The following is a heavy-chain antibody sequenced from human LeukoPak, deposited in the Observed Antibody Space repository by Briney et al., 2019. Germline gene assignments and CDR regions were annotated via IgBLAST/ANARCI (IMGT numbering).Heavy chain of an antibody. CDR3: TRDGGERGNSAFDI. CDR1: GFTLSDQY. J-gene: IGHJ3*02. V-gene: IGHV3-72*01. D-gene: IGHD3-16*01. Sequence: PGGSLRLSCAASGFTLSDQYMDWVRQAPGKGLEWIGRSRNKANSHTTEYAASVKGRFTISRDDSGNLMYLQMNSLKIEDTAVYFCTRDGGERGNSAFDIWGQGTEVTVSS. CDR2: SRNKANSHTT.